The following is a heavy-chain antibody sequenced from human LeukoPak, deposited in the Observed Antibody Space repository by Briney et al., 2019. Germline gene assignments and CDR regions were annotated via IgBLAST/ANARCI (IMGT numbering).Heavy chain of an antibody. CDR1: GFTVDSNY. V-gene: IGHV3-15*01. CDR2: IKSEIDGGTK. D-gene: IGHD5-12*01. CDR3: TTGGDVIVAGTRAFDI. Sequence: PGGSLRLSCAASGFTVDSNYLSWVRQAPGKGLEWVARIKSEIDGGTKDYAAPVQGRFTISRDDSQATLFLQMNSLKTEDTAVYYCTTGGDVIVAGTRAFDIWGRGTVVTVSS. J-gene: IGHJ3*02.